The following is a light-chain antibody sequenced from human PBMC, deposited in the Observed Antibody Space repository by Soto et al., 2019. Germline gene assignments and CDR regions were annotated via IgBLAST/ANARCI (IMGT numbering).Light chain of an antibody. CDR3: QQYNNWPLT. CDR2: GAS. V-gene: IGKV3D-15*01. CDR1: QNVNDN. J-gene: IGKJ4*01. Sequence: EIVMTQSPATLSVSPGERATLSCRASQNVNDNLAWYQQKPGQAPRLLVYGASTRATGIPASFSGSGSGTEFTLTIGSLQSEDFAVYYCQQYNNWPLTFGAGTKVEIK.